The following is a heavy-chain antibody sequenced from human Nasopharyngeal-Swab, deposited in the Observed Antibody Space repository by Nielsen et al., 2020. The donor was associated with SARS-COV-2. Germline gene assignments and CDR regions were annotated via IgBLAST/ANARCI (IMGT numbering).Heavy chain of an antibody. V-gene: IGHV3-23*01. Sequence: GESLKISCAASGFTFSSYAMSWVRQAPGKGLEWVSVISGSGGSTYYADSVKGRFTISRDNSKNTLYLQMNSLRAEDTAAYYCARYDDYYDSSGYAYWGQGTLVTVSS. J-gene: IGHJ4*02. CDR2: ISGSGGST. D-gene: IGHD3-22*01. CDR3: ARYDDYYDSSGYAY. CDR1: GFTFSSYA.